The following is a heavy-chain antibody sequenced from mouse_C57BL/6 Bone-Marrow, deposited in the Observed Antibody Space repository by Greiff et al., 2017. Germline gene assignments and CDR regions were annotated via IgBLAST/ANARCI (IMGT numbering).Heavy chain of an antibody. CDR3: ARDGDGSVFDY. CDR2: INYDGSST. Sequence: EVKLMESEGGLVQPGSSMKLSCTASGFTFSDYYMAWVRQVPEKGLEWVANINYDGSSTYYLDSLKSRFIISRDNAKNILYLQMSSLKSEDTATYYCARDGDGSVFDYWGQGTTLTVSS. J-gene: IGHJ2*01. V-gene: IGHV5-16*01. CDR1: GFTFSDYY. D-gene: IGHD1-1*01.